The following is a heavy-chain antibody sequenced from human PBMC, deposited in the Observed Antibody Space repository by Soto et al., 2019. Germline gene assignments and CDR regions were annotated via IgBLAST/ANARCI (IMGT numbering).Heavy chain of an antibody. CDR1: GFTFSSYA. D-gene: IGHD5-12*01. Sequence: EVQLLESGGGLVQPGGSLRLSCAASGFTFSSYAMSWVRQAPGKGLKWVSAISGSGGSTYYADSVKGRFTISRDNSKNTLYLQMNSLRAEDTAVYYCAKWNSYDHDAFDIWGQGTMVTVSS. J-gene: IGHJ3*02. V-gene: IGHV3-23*01. CDR3: AKWNSYDHDAFDI. CDR2: ISGSGGST.